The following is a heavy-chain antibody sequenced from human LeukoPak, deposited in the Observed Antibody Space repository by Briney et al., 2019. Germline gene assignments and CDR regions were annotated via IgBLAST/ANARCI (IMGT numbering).Heavy chain of an antibody. CDR3: AKDSSSTWFDGFDY. D-gene: IGHD6-13*01. CDR2: ISSSSSYI. J-gene: IGHJ4*02. Sequence: GGSLRLSCAASGFTFSSYSMNWVRQAPGKGLEWVSSISSSSSYIYYADSVKGRFTISRDNAKNSLYLQMNSLRAEDTAVYYCAKDSSSTWFDGFDYWGQGTLVTVSS. CDR1: GFTFSSYS. V-gene: IGHV3-21*01.